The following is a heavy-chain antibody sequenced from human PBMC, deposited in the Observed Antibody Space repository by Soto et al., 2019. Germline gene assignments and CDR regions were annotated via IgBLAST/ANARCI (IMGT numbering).Heavy chain of an antibody. J-gene: IGHJ4*02. CDR3: ARDPFSVYSSSSNDY. Sequence: PGGSLRLSCAASGFTFSSYSMNWVRQAPGKGLEWVSSISSSSSYIYYADSVKGRFTISRDNAKNSLYLQMNSLRAEDTAVYYCARDPFSVYSSSSNDYWGQGTLVTVSS. CDR1: GFTFSSYS. V-gene: IGHV3-21*01. CDR2: ISSSSSYI. D-gene: IGHD6-6*01.